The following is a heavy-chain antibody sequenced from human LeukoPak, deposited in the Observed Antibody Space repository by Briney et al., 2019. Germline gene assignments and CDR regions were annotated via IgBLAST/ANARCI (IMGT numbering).Heavy chain of an antibody. CDR3: ARDRGLTTSGGEGFDY. Sequence: SETLSLTCAVYGGSFSGYYWSWIRQPPGKGLEWIGEINHSGSTNYNPSLKSRVTISVDTSKNQFSLKLSSVTAADTAVYYCARDRGLTTSGGEGFDYWGQGTLVTVSS. CDR2: INHSGST. J-gene: IGHJ4*02. V-gene: IGHV4-34*01. D-gene: IGHD4/OR15-4a*01. CDR1: GGSFSGYY.